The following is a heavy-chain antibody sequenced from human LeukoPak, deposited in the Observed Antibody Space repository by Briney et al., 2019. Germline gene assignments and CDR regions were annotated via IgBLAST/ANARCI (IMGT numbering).Heavy chain of an antibody. D-gene: IGHD3-22*01. CDR3: AAYDSSGYAFRY. Sequence: PSETLSLTCNVSAGAITSYYWSWIRQPPGKGLEWIGYMYYSGSTNYNPFLKSRVTISVDTSKNQFSLKLSSVTAADTAVYYCAAYDSSGYAFRYWGQGTLVTVSA. J-gene: IGHJ4*02. CDR1: AGAITSYY. CDR2: MYYSGST. V-gene: IGHV4-59*01.